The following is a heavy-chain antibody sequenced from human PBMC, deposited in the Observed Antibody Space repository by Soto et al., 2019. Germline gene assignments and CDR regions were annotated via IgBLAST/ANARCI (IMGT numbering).Heavy chain of an antibody. J-gene: IGHJ4*02. V-gene: IGHV4-59*12. CDR3: ARDFSNYYSSGSYYS. D-gene: IGHD3-10*01. CDR1: GGSMSPYY. Sequence: PSETLSLTCTVSGGSMSPYYWSWIRQAPGKGLEWIANIYYRGNTNYNPSLKSRITISVDKSKNQFSLKLNSVTAADTAVYYCARDFSNYYSSGSYYSWSQGTLVTVSS. CDR2: IYYRGNT.